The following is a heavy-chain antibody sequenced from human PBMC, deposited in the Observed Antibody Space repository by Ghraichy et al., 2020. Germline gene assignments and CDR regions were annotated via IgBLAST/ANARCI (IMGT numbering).Heavy chain of an antibody. D-gene: IGHD6-19*01. J-gene: IGHJ4*02. CDR3: ATLAVAGPLDY. CDR2: IYHSGNT. CDR1: GYSIRSGYF. V-gene: IGHV4-38-2*02. Sequence: SETLSLTCTVSGYSIRSGYFWGWIRQPPGKGLEWIGRIYHSGNTHYNPSLTSRVIISVDTSKHQFSLRLSSVTAADTAVYYCATLAVAGPLDYWGQGALVTVSS.